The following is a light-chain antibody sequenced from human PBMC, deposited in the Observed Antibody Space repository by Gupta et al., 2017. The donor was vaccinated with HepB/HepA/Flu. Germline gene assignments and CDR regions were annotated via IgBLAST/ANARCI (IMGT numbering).Light chain of an antibody. CDR1: RSDFGDYNY. Sequence: SALTQPASVSGSPGQSITISCTGTRSDFGDYNYVSWYQRHPGEAPKLLIYDVSIRRSAVADRFSGAKSATTAALTSTGLQAEVEADYYCSSWTGTTNIVIFGGGTKLTVL. CDR3: SSWTGTTNIVI. J-gene: IGLJ2*01. V-gene: IGLV2-14*03. CDR2: DVS.